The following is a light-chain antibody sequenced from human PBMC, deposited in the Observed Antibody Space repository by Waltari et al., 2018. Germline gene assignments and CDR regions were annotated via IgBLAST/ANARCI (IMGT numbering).Light chain of an antibody. Sequence: VLTPSPGTLSLSPGERATLSCRASQRLTKNYLAWYQQKPGQAPRLLIYGASSRAAGIPDRFSGSGSGTDFTLTISRLEPEDFAVYYCQQYGSSVMYTFGQGTKLEIK. CDR3: QQYGSSVMYT. CDR2: GAS. J-gene: IGKJ2*01. V-gene: IGKV3-20*01. CDR1: QRLTKNY.